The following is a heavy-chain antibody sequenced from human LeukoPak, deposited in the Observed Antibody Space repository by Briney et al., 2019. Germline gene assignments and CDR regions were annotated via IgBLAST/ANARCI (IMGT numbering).Heavy chain of an antibody. CDR3: ARDATMRPFDY. CDR2: INPKNGGT. Sequence: ASVKVSCKSSGYTFTDYYIHWVRQAPGQGLECMGWINPKNGGTNYAQKFQGRVTMTRDTSISTAYMELSRLRSDDTAVYYCARDATMRPFDYWGQATLVTVSS. D-gene: IGHD2-2*01. J-gene: IGHJ4*02. V-gene: IGHV1-2*02. CDR1: GYTFTDYY.